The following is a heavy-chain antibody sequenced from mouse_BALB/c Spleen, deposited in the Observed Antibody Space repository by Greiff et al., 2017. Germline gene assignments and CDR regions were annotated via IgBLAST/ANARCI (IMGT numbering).Heavy chain of an antibody. CDR2: IWSGGST. D-gene: IGHD1-1*01. CDR1: GFSLTSYG. V-gene: IGHV2-4-1*01. J-gene: IGHJ3*01. CDR3: ARNSHYYGSSPAWFAY. Sequence: VQRVESGPGLVQPSQSLSITCTVSGFSLTSYGVHWVRQSPGKGLEWLGVIWSGGSTDYNAAFISRLSISKDNSKSQVFFKMNSLQADDTAIYYCARNSHYYGSSPAWFAYWGQGTLVTVSA.